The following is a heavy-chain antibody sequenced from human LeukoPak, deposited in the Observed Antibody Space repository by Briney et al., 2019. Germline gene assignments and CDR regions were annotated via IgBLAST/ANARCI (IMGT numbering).Heavy chain of an antibody. V-gene: IGHV4-34*01. D-gene: IGHD6-13*01. CDR1: GGSFSGYY. CDR3: ARRHIAADAFDI. Sequence: PSETLSLTCAVYGGSFSGYYWSRIRQPPGKGLEWIGEINHSGSTNYNPSLKSRVTISVDTSKNQFSLKLSSVTAADTAVYYWARRHIAADAFDIWGQGTMVTVSS. CDR2: INHSGST. J-gene: IGHJ3*02.